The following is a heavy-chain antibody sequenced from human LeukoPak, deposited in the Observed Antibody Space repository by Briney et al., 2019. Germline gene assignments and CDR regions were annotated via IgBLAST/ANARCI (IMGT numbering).Heavy chain of an antibody. CDR3: ASALSGIAVAGSFDP. CDR1: GGTFSSYA. D-gene: IGHD6-19*01. Sequence: SVKVSCKASGGTFSSYAISWVRQAPGQGLEWMGRIIPILGIANYAQKFQGRVTITADKSTSTAYMELSSLRSEDTAVYYCASALSGIAVAGSFDPWGQGTLVTVSS. V-gene: IGHV1-69*04. CDR2: IIPILGIA. J-gene: IGHJ5*02.